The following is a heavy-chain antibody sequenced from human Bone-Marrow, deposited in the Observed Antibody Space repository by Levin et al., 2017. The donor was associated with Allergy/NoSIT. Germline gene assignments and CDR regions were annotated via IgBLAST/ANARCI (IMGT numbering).Heavy chain of an antibody. V-gene: IGHV1-18*01. CDR1: GYTFTSYG. CDR2: ISAYNGNT. J-gene: IGHJ3*02. CDR3: ARVSYDYVWGSYSGAFDI. Sequence: GESLKISCKASGYTFTSYGISWVRQAPGQGLEWMGWISAYNGNTNYAQKLQGRVTMTTDTSTSTAYMELRSLRSDDTAVYYCARVSYDYVWGSYSGAFDIWGQGTMVTVSS. D-gene: IGHD3-16*01.